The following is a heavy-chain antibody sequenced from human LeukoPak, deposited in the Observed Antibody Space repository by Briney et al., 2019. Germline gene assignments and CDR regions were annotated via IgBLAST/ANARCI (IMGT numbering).Heavy chain of an antibody. J-gene: IGHJ4*02. CDR3: ARDPPRRYDY. CDR2: IDSSSGTI. CDR1: GFTFSDYS. D-gene: IGHD1-14*01. V-gene: IGHV3-48*01. Sequence: GGSLRLSCAASGFTFSDYSMNWVCQAPGKGLEWISYIDSSSGTIYYADSVKGRFTISRDNAKNSLYLQMNSLRAEDTAVYYCARDPPRRYDYWGQGTLVTVSS.